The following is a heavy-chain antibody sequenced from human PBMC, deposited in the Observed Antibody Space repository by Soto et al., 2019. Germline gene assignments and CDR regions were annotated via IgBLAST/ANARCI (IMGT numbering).Heavy chain of an antibody. CDR2: INPSGGST. CDR3: AGRGYSYGPSTWYGMDV. Sequence: GASVKVSCKAPGYTFTSYYMHWVRQAPGQGLEWMGIINPSGGSTSYAQKFQGRVTMTRDTSTSTVYMELSSLRSEDTAVYYCAGRGYSYGPSTWYGMDVWGQGTTVTVSS. J-gene: IGHJ6*02. D-gene: IGHD5-18*01. V-gene: IGHV1-46*01. CDR1: GYTFTSYY.